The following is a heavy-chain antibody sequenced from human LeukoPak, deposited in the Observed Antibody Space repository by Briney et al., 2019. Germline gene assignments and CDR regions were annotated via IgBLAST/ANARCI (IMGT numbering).Heavy chain of an antibody. CDR3: ARDSRGYYNAFDV. V-gene: IGHV3-23*01. CDR2: IRGSGGSA. D-gene: IGHD3-22*01. J-gene: IGHJ3*01. Sequence: GGSLRLSCAASGFSFSTYAMSWARQAPGKGLEWVSVIRGSGGSAFYTDSVKGRFTISRDNSKNTLYLQMNTLRAGDTAVYYCARDSRGYYNAFDVWGQGTMVTVSS. CDR1: GFSFSTYA.